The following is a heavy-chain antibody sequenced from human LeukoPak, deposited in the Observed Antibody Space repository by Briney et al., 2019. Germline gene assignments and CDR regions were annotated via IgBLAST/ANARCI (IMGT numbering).Heavy chain of an antibody. D-gene: IGHD3-3*01. CDR2: IYYSGST. CDR1: GGSISSYY. Sequence: SETLSLTCTVSGGSISSYYWGWIRQPPGKGLEWIGYIYYSGSTNYNPSLKSRVTISVDTSKNQFSLKLSSVTAADTAVYYCARLYYDFWSGYFSAFDIWGQGTMVTVSS. CDR3: ARLYYDFWSGYFSAFDI. J-gene: IGHJ3*02. V-gene: IGHV4-59*01.